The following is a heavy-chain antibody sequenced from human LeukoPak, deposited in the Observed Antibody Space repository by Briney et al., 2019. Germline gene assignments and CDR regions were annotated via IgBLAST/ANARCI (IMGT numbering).Heavy chain of an antibody. CDR2: ISYDGSNK. D-gene: IGHD2-2*01. Sequence: GALRLSCAASGFTVSSNYMTWVRQAPGKRLEWVAVISYDGSNKYYADSVKGRFTISRDNSKNTLYLQMNSLRAEDTAVYYCARGRYCSSISCRTELDYWGQGILVTVSS. CDR3: ARGRYCSSISCRTELDY. CDR1: GFTVSSNY. V-gene: IGHV3-30*03. J-gene: IGHJ4*02.